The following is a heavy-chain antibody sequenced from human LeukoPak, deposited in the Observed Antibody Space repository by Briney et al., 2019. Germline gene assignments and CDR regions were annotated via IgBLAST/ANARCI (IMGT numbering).Heavy chain of an antibody. Sequence: ASVKVSCKASGGTFSSYVISWVRQAPGQGLEWMGGIIPIFGTANYAQKFQGRVTITTDESTSTAYMELSSLRSEDTAVYYCAGYYYYDSSGYAPLDYWGQGTLVTVSS. D-gene: IGHD3-22*01. V-gene: IGHV1-69*05. CDR1: GGTFSSYV. J-gene: IGHJ4*02. CDR3: AGYYYYDSSGYAPLDY. CDR2: IIPIFGTA.